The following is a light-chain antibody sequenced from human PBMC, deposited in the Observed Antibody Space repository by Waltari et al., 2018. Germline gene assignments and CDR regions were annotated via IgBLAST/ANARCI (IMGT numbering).Light chain of an antibody. CDR1: PGSGSPTLY. J-gene: IGLJ3*02. Sequence: QTVVIQATSLSASPGGIATRTGDLSPGSGSPTLYDIWYQQTQGQHQRTLVYKGNSRSSGVPDRFSGSILGNTAALTITGAQADEESHYFCFFYRGSGIWVSGGGTKLTVL. CDR3: FFYRGSGIWV. V-gene: IGLV8-61*01. CDR2: KGN.